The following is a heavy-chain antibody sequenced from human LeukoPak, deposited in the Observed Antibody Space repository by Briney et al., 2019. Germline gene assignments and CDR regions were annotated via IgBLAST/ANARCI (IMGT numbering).Heavy chain of an antibody. Sequence: PGGSLRLSCAASGFTFSTYTIHWVRQAPGKGLEWVSFISYDGTNKYYADSVKGRFTISRDNAKNSLYLQMNSLRAEDTAVYYCAELGITMIGGVWGKGTTVTISS. J-gene: IGHJ6*04. CDR2: ISYDGTNK. CDR1: GFTFSTYT. CDR3: AELGITMIGGV. V-gene: IGHV3-30*04. D-gene: IGHD3-10*02.